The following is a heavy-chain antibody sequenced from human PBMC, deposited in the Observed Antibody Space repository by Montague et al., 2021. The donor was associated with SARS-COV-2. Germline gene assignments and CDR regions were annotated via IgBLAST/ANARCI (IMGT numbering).Heavy chain of an antibody. CDR3: ARDTRIVGATTRLDY. V-gene: IGHV4-31*03. J-gene: IGHJ4*02. CDR2: IYYSGST. Sequence: TRSLTCTVSGGSISSGGYYWGWIRQHPGKGLEWIGYIYYSGSTYYNPSLKSRVTISVDTSKNQFSLKLSSVTAAGTAVYYCARDTRIVGATTRLDYWGQGTLVTVSS. CDR1: GGSISSGGYY. D-gene: IGHD1-26*01.